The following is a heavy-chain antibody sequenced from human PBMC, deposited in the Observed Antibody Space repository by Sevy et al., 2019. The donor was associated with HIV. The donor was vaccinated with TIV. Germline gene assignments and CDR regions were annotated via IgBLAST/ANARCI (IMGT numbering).Heavy chain of an antibody. D-gene: IGHD4-17*01. CDR2: IKQDGSEK. CDR1: GFTFSSYW. Sequence: GGSLRLSCAASGFTFSSYWMSWVRQAPGKGLEWVANIKQDGSEKYYVDSVKGRFTISRDNAKNSLYLQMNSLRAEDTAVYYCASVWDYGDYTHHFDYWGQGTLVTVSS. J-gene: IGHJ4*02. CDR3: ASVWDYGDYTHHFDY. V-gene: IGHV3-7*03.